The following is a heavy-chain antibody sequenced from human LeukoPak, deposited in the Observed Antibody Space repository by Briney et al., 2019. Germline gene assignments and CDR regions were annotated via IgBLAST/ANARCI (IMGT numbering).Heavy chain of an antibody. D-gene: IGHD2-8*02. Sequence: SVKVSCKASAGTFSRYSISWVRQAPGQGLEWMGGIIPIFGTANYAQKFQGRVTITADESTSTAYMELSSLRSEDTAVYYCARGPLVSSYYYYYYYMDVWGKGTTVTVSS. CDR1: AGTFSRYS. CDR2: IIPIFGTA. J-gene: IGHJ6*03. V-gene: IGHV1-69*01. CDR3: ARGPLVSSYYYYYYYMDV.